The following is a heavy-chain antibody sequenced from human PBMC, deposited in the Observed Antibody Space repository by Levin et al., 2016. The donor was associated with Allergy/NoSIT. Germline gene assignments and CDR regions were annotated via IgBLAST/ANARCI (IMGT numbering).Heavy chain of an antibody. J-gene: IGHJ4*02. CDR1: GFTFSTYW. CDR3: ARDVGAGRGYSGYDNDY. V-gene: IGHV3-7*05. D-gene: IGHD5-12*01. CDR2: IKEDGSQE. Sequence: GESLKISCAASGFTFSTYWMNWVRQAPGKGLEWVANIKEDGSQEYYMDSVKGRFTISRDNAKNSLYLQMNSLRAEDTAVYYCARDVGAGRGYSGYDNDYWGQGTLVTVSS.